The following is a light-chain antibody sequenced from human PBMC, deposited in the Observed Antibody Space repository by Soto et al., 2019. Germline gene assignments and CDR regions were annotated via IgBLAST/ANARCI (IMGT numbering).Light chain of an antibody. Sequence: EVMLTQSPGTLSLSPGERATLSCRASQSVSSNYLAWYQQKSGQAPRLLIYGASNRATGIPDRFSGSGSGTDFTLTIRRLEPEDFAVYYCQKYDTSPRTFGQGTKVEF. CDR2: GAS. J-gene: IGKJ1*01. CDR1: QSVSSNY. V-gene: IGKV3-20*01. CDR3: QKYDTSPRT.